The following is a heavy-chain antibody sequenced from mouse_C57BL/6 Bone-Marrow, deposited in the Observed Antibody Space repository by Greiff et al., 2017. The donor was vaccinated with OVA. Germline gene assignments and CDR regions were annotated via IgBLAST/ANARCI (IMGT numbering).Heavy chain of an antibody. CDR3: ARLEPYPYWYFDV. CDR2: INPSSGYT. Sequence: QVQLKESGAELAKPGASVKLSRKASGYTFTSYWMHWVKQRPGQGLEWIGYINPSSGYTKYNQKFKDKATLTADKSSSTAYMQLSSLTYSDSSVYYCARLEPYPYWYFDVWGTGTTVTVSS. D-gene: IGHD6-1*01. J-gene: IGHJ1*03. V-gene: IGHV1-7*01. CDR1: GYTFTSYW.